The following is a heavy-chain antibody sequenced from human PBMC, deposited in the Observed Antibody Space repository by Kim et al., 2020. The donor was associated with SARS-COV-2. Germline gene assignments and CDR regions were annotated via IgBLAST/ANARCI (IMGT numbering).Heavy chain of an antibody. Sequence: ASVKVSCKASGYMFARFGISWVRQAPGQGLEWMGWIDVVNGDTNYAQKLQGRVIMTADTSSTTAYMELRGLRSDDTAVYFCAREGGRVEALNGGPRSGRVYYRHYGMDVWGQGTTVTVSS. V-gene: IGHV1-18*01. CDR1: GYMFARFG. J-gene: IGHJ6*02. D-gene: IGHD2-15*01. CDR3: AREGGRVEALNGGPRSGRVYYRHYGMDV. CDR2: IDVVNGDT.